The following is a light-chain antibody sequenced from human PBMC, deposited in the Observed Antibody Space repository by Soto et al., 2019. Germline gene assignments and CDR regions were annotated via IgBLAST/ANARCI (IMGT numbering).Light chain of an antibody. CDR1: DGVAGRS. V-gene: IGKV3-20*01. CDR3: QQYGSSPFT. Sequence: PGERATLSCRASDGVAGRSLAWYQQKPGQAPRLLISGASIRATGIPDRFSGRGSGTDFTLTISRLESEDFAVYFCQQYGSSPFTFGPGTKVDIK. J-gene: IGKJ3*01. CDR2: GAS.